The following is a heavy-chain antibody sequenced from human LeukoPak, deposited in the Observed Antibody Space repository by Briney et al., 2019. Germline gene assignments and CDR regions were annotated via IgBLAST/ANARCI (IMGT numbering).Heavy chain of an antibody. CDR2: IYYTGST. CDR1: GGSISSSSYY. Sequence: SETLSLTCTFSGGSISSSSYYWGWIRQPPGKGLEWIGSIYYTGSTYYNPSLNSQVTISVDTSKNQFSLRLSSVTAADTAVYYCARPKYDWRVFDYWGQGTLVTVSS. D-gene: IGHD1-20*01. J-gene: IGHJ4*02. CDR3: ARPKYDWRVFDY. V-gene: IGHV4-39*01.